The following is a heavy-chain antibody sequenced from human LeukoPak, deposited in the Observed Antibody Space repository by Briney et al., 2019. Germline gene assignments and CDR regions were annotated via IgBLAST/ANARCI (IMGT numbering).Heavy chain of an antibody. Sequence: SETLSLTCAVSGGSISSSNWWSWVRQPPGKGLEWIGEIYHSGSTNYNPSLKSRVTISVDKSKNQFSLKLSSVTAADTAVYYCARAIVPMVRGVIIPYYYHGMDVWGKGTTVTVSS. CDR3: ARAIVPMVRGVIIPYYYHGMDV. V-gene: IGHV4-4*02. J-gene: IGHJ6*04. CDR2: IYHSGST. CDR1: GGSISSSNW. D-gene: IGHD3-10*01.